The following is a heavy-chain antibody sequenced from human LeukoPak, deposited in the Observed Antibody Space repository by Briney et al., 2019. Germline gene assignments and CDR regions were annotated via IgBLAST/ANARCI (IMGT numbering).Heavy chain of an antibody. D-gene: IGHD2-15*01. CDR1: GGSISSYY. J-gene: IGHJ4*02. Sequence: SETLSLTCTVSGGSISSYYWSWIRQPPGKGLEWIGYIYYSGSTNYNPSLKSRVTISVDTSKNQFSLKLSSVTAADTAVYHCARHVVVVAEGAFDIWGQGTLVTVSS. CDR3: ARHVVVVAEGAFDI. V-gene: IGHV4-59*08. CDR2: IYYSGST.